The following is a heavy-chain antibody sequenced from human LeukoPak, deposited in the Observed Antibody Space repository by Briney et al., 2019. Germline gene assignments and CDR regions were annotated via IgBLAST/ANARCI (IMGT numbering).Heavy chain of an antibody. CDR2: FNPDDGAP. CDR3: EATALCAACGFHI. Sequence: VASVTVSCKISGPILTPFSLHWLRQAPAEGLEWMGVFNPDDGAPDYAQKFQARLIITEDRSTKTHYMQLRNLRSEHTPVYFCEATALCAACGFHIWGRRTVVPVSS. J-gene: IGHJ3*02. V-gene: IGHV1-24*01. D-gene: IGHD2-21*01. CDR1: GPILTPFS.